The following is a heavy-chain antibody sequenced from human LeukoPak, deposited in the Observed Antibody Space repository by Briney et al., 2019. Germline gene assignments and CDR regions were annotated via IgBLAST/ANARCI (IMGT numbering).Heavy chain of an antibody. CDR2: IKQDGSEK. D-gene: IGHD6-19*01. CDR1: GFTFSNYG. Sequence: GGSLRLSCAASGFTFSNYGMHWVRQAPGKGLEWVANIKQDGSEKYYVDSVKGRFTISRDNAKNSLYLQMNSLRDEDTAVYYCASEHVAVPGENWGQGTLVTVSS. V-gene: IGHV3-7*01. J-gene: IGHJ4*02. CDR3: ASEHVAVPGEN.